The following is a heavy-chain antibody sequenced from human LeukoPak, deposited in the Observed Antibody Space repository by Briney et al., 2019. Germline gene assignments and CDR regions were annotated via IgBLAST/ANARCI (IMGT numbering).Heavy chain of an antibody. Sequence: SETLSLTCTVSGGSISSSSYYWGWIRQPPGKGLEWIGSIYYSRSTYYNPSLKSRVTISVDTSKNQFSLKLSSVTAADTAVYYCARLYDSSGYYWSIDYWGQGTLVTVSS. CDR2: IYYSRST. CDR1: GGSISSSSYY. J-gene: IGHJ4*02. CDR3: ARLYDSSGYYWSIDY. D-gene: IGHD3-22*01. V-gene: IGHV4-39*01.